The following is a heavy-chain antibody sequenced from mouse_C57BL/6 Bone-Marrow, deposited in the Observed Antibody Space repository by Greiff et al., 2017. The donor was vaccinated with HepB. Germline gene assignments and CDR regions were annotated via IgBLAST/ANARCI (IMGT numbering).Heavy chain of an antibody. CDR2: IDPETGGT. CDR3: TRGTFTTVVARDYFDY. Sequence: VQLQQSGAELVRPGASVTLSCKASGYTFTDYEMHWVKQTPVHGLEWIGAIDPETGGTAYNQKFKGKAILTADKSSSTAYMELRSLTSEDSAVYYCTRGTFTTVVARDYFDYWGQGTTLTVSS. CDR1: GYTFTDYE. D-gene: IGHD1-1*01. J-gene: IGHJ2*01. V-gene: IGHV1-15*01.